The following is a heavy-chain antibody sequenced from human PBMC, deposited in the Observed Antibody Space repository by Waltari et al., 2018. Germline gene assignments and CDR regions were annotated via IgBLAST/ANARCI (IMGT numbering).Heavy chain of an antibody. Sequence: EVQLVQSGAEVKKPGESLKISCKGSGYTFTTNWIGWVRQRPGKGLEWLGIIYPGDSDTRYSPSFQGQVTIAADKSISTAYLQWSSLKASDTAMYYCARRGIVGATDDAFDIWGQGTMVTVSS. V-gene: IGHV5-51*01. CDR2: IYPGDSDT. D-gene: IGHD1-26*01. CDR3: ARRGIVGATDDAFDI. J-gene: IGHJ3*02. CDR1: GYTFTTNW.